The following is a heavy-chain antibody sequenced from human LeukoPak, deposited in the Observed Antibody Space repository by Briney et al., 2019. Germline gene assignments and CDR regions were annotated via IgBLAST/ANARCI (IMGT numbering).Heavy chain of an antibody. CDR2: IYHSGST. J-gene: IGHJ4*02. D-gene: IGHD2-15*01. V-gene: IGHV4-30-2*01. CDR1: GGSISSGGYS. CDR3: ASCSGGSCVFDY. Sequence: SETLSLTCAVSGGSISSGGYSWSWIRQPPGKGLEWIGYIYHSGSTYYNPSLKSRVTISVDRSKNRFSLKLSSVTAADTAVYYCASCSGGSCVFDYWGQGTLVTVSS.